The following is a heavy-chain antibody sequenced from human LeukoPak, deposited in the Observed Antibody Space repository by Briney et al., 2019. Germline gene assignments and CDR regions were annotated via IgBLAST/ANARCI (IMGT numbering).Heavy chain of an antibody. V-gene: IGHV4-39*07. Sequence: SETLSLTCTVSGGSISSSSYYWGWIRQPPGKGLEWIGSIYYSGSTYYNPSLKSRVTISVDTSKNQFSLKLSSVTAADTAVYYCARDGGDGYKSWDAFDIWGQGTMVTVSS. D-gene: IGHD5-24*01. J-gene: IGHJ3*02. CDR1: GGSISSSSYY. CDR2: IYYSGST. CDR3: ARDGGDGYKSWDAFDI.